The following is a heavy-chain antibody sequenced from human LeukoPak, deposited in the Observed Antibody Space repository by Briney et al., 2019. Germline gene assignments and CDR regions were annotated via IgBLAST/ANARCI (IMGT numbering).Heavy chain of an antibody. V-gene: IGHV1-69*05. D-gene: IGHD6-6*01. J-gene: IGHJ6*03. Sequence: ASMKVSCKASGGTFSSYAISWVRQAPGQGLEWMGGIIPIFGTANYAQKFQGRVTITTDESTSTAYMELSSLRSEDTAVYYCARGLKGSSPLYYYYYYMDVWGKGTTVTVSS. CDR1: GGTFSSYA. CDR3: ARGLKGSSPLYYYYYYMDV. CDR2: IIPIFGTA.